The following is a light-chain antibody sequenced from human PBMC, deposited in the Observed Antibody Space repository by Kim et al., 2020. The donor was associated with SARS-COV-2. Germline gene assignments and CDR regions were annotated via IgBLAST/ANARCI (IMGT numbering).Light chain of an antibody. CDR1: QSVNNNY. CDR2: GAS. J-gene: IGKJ1*01. V-gene: IGKV3-20*01. Sequence: EVVLTQSPGTLSLSPGERATLSCRASQSVNNNYLAWYQQKPGQAPRLLIYGASSRATVIPDRFSGGGSGTDFTLTISRLEPEDFAVYYCEQYGISPRTFGQGTKVVIK. CDR3: EQYGISPRT.